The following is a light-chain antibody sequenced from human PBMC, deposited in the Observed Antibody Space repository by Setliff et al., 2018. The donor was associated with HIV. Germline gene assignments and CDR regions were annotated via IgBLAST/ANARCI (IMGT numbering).Light chain of an antibody. CDR3: MQGRQLPYT. V-gene: IGKV2D-29*01. CDR2: EVS. J-gene: IGKJ2*01. Sequence: DIVMTQRPLSLSVTPGQPASISCKSNRSLLNNDGDTYLFWYLQKSGQPPQVLIYEVSKRFSAVPERFSGSGSGTDFTLKISRVEADDVGIYYCMQGRQLPYTFGQGTKVDIK. CDR1: RSLLNNDGDTY.